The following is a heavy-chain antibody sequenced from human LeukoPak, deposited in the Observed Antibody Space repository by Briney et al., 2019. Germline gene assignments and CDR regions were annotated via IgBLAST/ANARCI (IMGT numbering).Heavy chain of an antibody. V-gene: IGHV1-18*01. J-gene: IGHJ4*02. Sequence: ASVKVSCKASGYTFTSYGISWVRQAPGQGLEWMGWISAYNGNTNYAQKFQGRVTMTRDTSISTAYMELSRLRSDDTAVYYCARDPPPYGATDYWGQGTLVTVSS. CDR2: ISAYNGNT. CDR1: GYTFTSYG. D-gene: IGHD5-12*01. CDR3: ARDPPPYGATDY.